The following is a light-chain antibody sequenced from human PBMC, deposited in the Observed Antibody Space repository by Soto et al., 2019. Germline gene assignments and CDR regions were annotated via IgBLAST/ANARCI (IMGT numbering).Light chain of an antibody. CDR3: TSYTSGSLYV. Sequence: QSVLTQPASVSGSPGQSITISCTGTSSDFGAYNYVSWYQQYPGKVPKLLIYNVSNRPSGVSNRFSGSKSGNTASLTISGLQAEDEADHFCTSYTSGSLYVFGTGTKVTVL. CDR1: SSDFGAYNY. CDR2: NVS. J-gene: IGLJ1*01. V-gene: IGLV2-14*01.